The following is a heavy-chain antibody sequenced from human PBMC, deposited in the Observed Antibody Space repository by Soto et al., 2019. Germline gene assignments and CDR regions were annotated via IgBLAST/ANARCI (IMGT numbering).Heavy chain of an antibody. Sequence: PVGSLRLSCAAFGFTFSNYWITWFRKAPGKGLEWLANIIKDGSEKSNVDSVKGRFTISRDNANNSLYLEMNSQRVEDTDVYYCARDWGGLGYWGQGTLVTVSS. J-gene: IGHJ4*02. D-gene: IGHD3-10*01. V-gene: IGHV3-7*03. CDR3: ARDWGGLGY. CDR2: IIKDGSEK. CDR1: GFTFSNYW.